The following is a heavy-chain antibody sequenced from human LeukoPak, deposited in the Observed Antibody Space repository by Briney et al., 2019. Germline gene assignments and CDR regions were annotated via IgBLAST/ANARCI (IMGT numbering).Heavy chain of an antibody. CDR3: AKDLYCSSTSCYEAVY. D-gene: IGHD2-2*01. V-gene: IGHV3-23*01. J-gene: IGHJ4*02. CDR1: GFTFSSYA. Sequence: GGSLRLSCAASGFTFSSYAMSWVRQAPGKGPEWVSSIGGSGGNTYYADSVKGRFTISRDNSKNTLYLQMNSLRAEDTAVHYCAKDLYCSSTSCYEAVYWGQGTLVTVSS. CDR2: IGGSGGNT.